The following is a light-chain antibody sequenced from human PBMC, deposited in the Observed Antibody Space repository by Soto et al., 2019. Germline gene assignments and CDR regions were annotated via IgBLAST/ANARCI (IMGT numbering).Light chain of an antibody. J-gene: IGKJ5*01. CDR2: GAS. Sequence: EIVLTQSPATLSLSPGERATLSCRASQNISVYLAWYRQKPGQAPRLLIYGASIRATGIPARFSGSGSGTDFTLTISSLEPEDFAVYYCQQRRYWQVTFGQGTRLEIK. V-gene: IGKV3-11*01. CDR3: QQRRYWQVT. CDR1: QNISVY.